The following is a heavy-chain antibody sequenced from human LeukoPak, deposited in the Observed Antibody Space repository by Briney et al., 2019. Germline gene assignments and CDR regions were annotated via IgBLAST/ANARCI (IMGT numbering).Heavy chain of an antibody. J-gene: IGHJ4*02. Sequence: GGSLRLSCAASGFTFSSYAMSWVRQAPGKGLEWVSAISGSGGSTYYADSVKGRFTISRDNSKNTLYLQMNSLRAEDTAVYYCAKDPSDDFWSGYQDYWGQGTLVTVSS. CDR3: AKDPSDDFWSGYQDY. CDR1: GFTFSSYA. V-gene: IGHV3-23*01. CDR2: ISGSGGST. D-gene: IGHD3-3*01.